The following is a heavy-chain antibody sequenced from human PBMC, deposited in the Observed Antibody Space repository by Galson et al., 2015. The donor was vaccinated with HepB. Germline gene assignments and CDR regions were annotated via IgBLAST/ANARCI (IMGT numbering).Heavy chain of an antibody. Sequence: SLRLSCAASGFTFSNAWMSWVRQAPGKGLEWVGRIKSKTDGGTTDYAAPVKGRFTISRDDSKNTLYLQMNSLKTEDTAVYYCTTDRDYYVEMNAFDIWGQGTMVTVSS. J-gene: IGHJ3*02. D-gene: IGHD3-10*02. CDR1: GFTFSNAW. V-gene: IGHV3-15*01. CDR2: IKSKTDGGTT. CDR3: TTDRDYYVEMNAFDI.